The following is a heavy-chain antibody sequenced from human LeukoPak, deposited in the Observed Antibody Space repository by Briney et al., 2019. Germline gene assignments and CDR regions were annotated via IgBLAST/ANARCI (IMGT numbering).Heavy chain of an antibody. CDR2: IYPGDSDT. J-gene: IGHJ4*02. V-gene: IGHV5-51*01. Sequence: GESLKFSCKGSGYSFTSYWIGWVRQVPGKGLEWMGIIYPGDSDTRYSPSFQGQVTISADQSLSTAYLQWSSLKASDTAMYYCASSYCSSTSCPQTLLYWGQGTRVTVSS. CDR3: ASSYCSSTSCPQTLLY. CDR1: GYSFTSYW. D-gene: IGHD2-2*01.